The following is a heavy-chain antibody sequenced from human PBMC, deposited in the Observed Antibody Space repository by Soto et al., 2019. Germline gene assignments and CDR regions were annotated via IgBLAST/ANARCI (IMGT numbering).Heavy chain of an antibody. V-gene: IGHV3-23*01. Sequence: EVQLLESGGGLVQPGGSLRLSCEVSGFTLTSYSMNWVRQAPDKGLEWVSTIGRGGDTYYADSVKGRFTISRDNSKNTLFLQMNSLRAEDTALYFCAKDGTTTGIHYYAMDVWGQGTTVTVSS. CDR3: AKDGTTTGIHYYAMDV. J-gene: IGHJ6*02. CDR1: GFTLTSYS. D-gene: IGHD1-1*01. CDR2: IGRGGDT.